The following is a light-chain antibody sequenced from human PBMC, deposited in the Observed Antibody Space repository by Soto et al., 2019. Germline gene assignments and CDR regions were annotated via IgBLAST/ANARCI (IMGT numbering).Light chain of an antibody. CDR1: RSVSSY. CDR2: DAS. J-gene: IGKJ5*01. V-gene: IGKV3-11*01. Sequence: EIVLTQSPGTLSLSPGERATLSCRASRSVSSYLAWYQQKPGQAPRLLIYDASNRATGIPDRFSGSGSGTDFALTISRLEPEDSAVYYCQKRSNWPSITFGQGTRLEIK. CDR3: QKRSNWPSIT.